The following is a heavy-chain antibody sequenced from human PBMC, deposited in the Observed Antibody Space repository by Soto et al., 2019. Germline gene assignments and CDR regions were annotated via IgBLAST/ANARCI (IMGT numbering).Heavy chain of an antibody. CDR1: GGSIRSSSHY. V-gene: IGHV4-39*01. Sequence: SETLSLTCTVSGGSIRSSSHYWGWIRQTAENGLEWIASIYFDGSANHNPSLKSRVTMSIDTSKNQFSLNLRSVTAADTAVYYCARLSTDIDYWGPGTLVTVSS. J-gene: IGHJ4*02. CDR2: IYFDGSA. D-gene: IGHD3-3*02. CDR3: ARLSTDIDY.